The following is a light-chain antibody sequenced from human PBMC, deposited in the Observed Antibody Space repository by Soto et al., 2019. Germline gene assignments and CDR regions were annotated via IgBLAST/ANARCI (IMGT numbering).Light chain of an antibody. CDR2: GAS. CDR1: QTLSVN. CDR3: HQYNNWPRT. V-gene: IGKV3-15*01. J-gene: IGKJ1*01. Sequence: EIVVTQSPATLSVSPGESATLSCRATQTLSVNLAWYQQKPGQAPRLLIYGASRRATGIPARFSGSGSGTEFTFIISSMQSADFAVYYCHQYNNWPRTFGQGTKVETK.